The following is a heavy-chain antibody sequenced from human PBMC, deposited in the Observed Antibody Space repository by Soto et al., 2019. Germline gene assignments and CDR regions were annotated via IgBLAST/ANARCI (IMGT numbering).Heavy chain of an antibody. CDR3: ATNTVTKVDDY. V-gene: IGHV3-7*03. D-gene: IGHD4-17*01. J-gene: IGHJ4*02. Sequence: VQLVESGGGLVQPGGSLRLSCEASGFTLSNYWMRWVRQAPGKGLEWVANITHDGSEKKYVDSVKGRFIISRDNAKNSLSMQMNSLIAEDTSVYDCATNTVTKVDDYWGQGARFTVSS. CDR1: GFTLSNYW. CDR2: ITHDGSEK.